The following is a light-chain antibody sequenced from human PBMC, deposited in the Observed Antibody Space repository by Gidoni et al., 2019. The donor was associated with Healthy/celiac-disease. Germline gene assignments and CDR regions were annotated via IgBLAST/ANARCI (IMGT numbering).Light chain of an antibody. Sequence: TQSPDSLAVSLGERATINCKSSQSVLYSSNNKNYLAWYQQKPGQPPKLLIYWASTRESGVPDRFSGRGSGTDFTLTISSLQSEDVAVYYCQQYYSTPWTFGQGTKVEIK. V-gene: IGKV4-1*01. J-gene: IGKJ1*01. CDR3: QQYYSTPWT. CDR2: WAS. CDR1: QSVLYSSNNKNY.